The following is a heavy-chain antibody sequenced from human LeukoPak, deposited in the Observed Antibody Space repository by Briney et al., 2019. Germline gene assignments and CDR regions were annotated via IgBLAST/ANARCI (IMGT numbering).Heavy chain of an antibody. J-gene: IGHJ3*02. Sequence: SETLSLTCTVSGGSVSSGSYYWSWIRQPPGKGLEWIGYIYYSGSTNYNPSLKSRVTISVDTSKNQFSLKLSSVTAADTAVYYCARTILRTYYYGSGSYDAFDIWGQGTMVTVSS. CDR3: ARTILRTYYYGSGSYDAFDI. CDR1: GGSVSSGSYY. CDR2: IYYSGST. D-gene: IGHD3-10*01. V-gene: IGHV4-61*01.